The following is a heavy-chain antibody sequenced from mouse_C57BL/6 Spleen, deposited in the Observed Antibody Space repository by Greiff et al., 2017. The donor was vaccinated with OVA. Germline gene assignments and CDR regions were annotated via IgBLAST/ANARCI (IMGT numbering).Heavy chain of an antibody. CDR1: GFTFSDYG. J-gene: IGHJ2*01. CDR3: AREGSTMVTTRTFSFDY. CDR2: ISSGSSTI. Sequence: EVQLVESGGGLVKPGGSLKLSCAASGFTFSDYGMHWVRQAPEKGLEWVAYISSGSSTIYYADTVKGRFTISRGNAKNTLFLQMTSLRSEDTAMYYCAREGSTMVTTRTFSFDYWGQGTTLTVSS. V-gene: IGHV5-17*01. D-gene: IGHD2-2*01.